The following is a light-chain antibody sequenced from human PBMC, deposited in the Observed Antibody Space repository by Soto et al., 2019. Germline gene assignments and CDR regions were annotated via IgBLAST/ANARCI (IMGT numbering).Light chain of an antibody. Sequence: EIVWTQSQGTLSLSPGERATLSCRASQSVSSSYLAWYQQKPGQAPRLLIYGASSRATGIPDRFSGSGSGTDFTLTISRLEPEDFAVYYCQQYGTPITFGQGTRLEIK. J-gene: IGKJ5*01. CDR3: QQYGTPIT. CDR2: GAS. CDR1: QSVSSSY. V-gene: IGKV3-20*01.